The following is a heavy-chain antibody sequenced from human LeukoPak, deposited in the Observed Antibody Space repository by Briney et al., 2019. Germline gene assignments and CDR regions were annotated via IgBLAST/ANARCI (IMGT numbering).Heavy chain of an antibody. J-gene: IGHJ4*02. CDR3: ARGDILTGYRYYFGY. V-gene: IGHV1-69*06. CDR2: IIPIFGTA. CDR1: GGTFSSYA. Sequence: SVKVSCKASGGTFSSYAISWVRQAPGQGLEWMGGIIPIFGTANYAQKFQGRVTITADKSTSTAYVELSSLRSEDTAVYYCARGDILTGYRYYFGYWGQGTLVTVSS. D-gene: IGHD3-9*01.